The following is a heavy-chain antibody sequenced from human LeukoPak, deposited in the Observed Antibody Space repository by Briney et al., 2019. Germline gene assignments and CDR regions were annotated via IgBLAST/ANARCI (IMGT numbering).Heavy chain of an antibody. CDR1: GFTFSSYA. J-gene: IGHJ4*02. D-gene: IGHD4-23*01. Sequence: PGGSLRLSCAASGFTFSSYAMSWVRQAPGKGLEWVSAISGSGGSTYYADSVKGRFTISRDNSKNTLYLQMNSLRAEDTAVYYCAKDPLSTVVVPYFDYWGQGTLVTVSS. CDR2: ISGSGGST. V-gene: IGHV3-23*01. CDR3: AKDPLSTVVVPYFDY.